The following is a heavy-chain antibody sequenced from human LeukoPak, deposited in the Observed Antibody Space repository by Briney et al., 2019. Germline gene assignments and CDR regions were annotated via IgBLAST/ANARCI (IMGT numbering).Heavy chain of an antibody. D-gene: IGHD3-10*01. Sequence: GGSLRLSCAASGFTVSSNYMSWVRQAPGKGLEWVSVIYSGGSTYYADSVKGRFTISRDNSKNTLYLQMNSLRAEDTAVYYCAKLPYGSGTGVGFDYWGQGTLVTVSS. CDR3: AKLPYGSGTGVGFDY. J-gene: IGHJ4*02. CDR1: GFTVSSNY. V-gene: IGHV3-53*01. CDR2: IYSGGST.